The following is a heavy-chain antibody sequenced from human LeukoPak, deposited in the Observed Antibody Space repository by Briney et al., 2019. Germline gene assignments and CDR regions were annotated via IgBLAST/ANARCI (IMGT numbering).Heavy chain of an antibody. CDR3: AKDSLGYCSSTSCYPDDY. Sequence: GGSLRLSXAASGFTFSSYGMHWVSQAPGKGLEWVAFIRYDGSNKYYADSVKGRFTISRDNSKNTLYLQMNSLRAEDTAVYYCAKDSLGYCSSTSCYPDDYWGQGTLVTVSS. CDR2: IRYDGSNK. D-gene: IGHD2-2*01. J-gene: IGHJ4*02. V-gene: IGHV3-30*02. CDR1: GFTFSSYG.